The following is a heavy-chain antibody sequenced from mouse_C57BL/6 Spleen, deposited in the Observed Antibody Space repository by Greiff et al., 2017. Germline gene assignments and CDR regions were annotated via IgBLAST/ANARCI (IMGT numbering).Heavy chain of an antibody. CDR1: GYTFTSYG. V-gene: IGHV1-81*01. CDR3: ARSYEWFAY. CDR2: IYPINGNT. D-gene: IGHD1-1*01. Sequence: VQLQQSGAELARPGASVKLSCKASGYTFTSYGISWVKQRTGQGLEWIGEIYPINGNTYYNAKFKGKATLAADKSSGTANMKLRSLTSEDSAVYFCARSYEWFAYWGQGTLVTVSA. J-gene: IGHJ3*01.